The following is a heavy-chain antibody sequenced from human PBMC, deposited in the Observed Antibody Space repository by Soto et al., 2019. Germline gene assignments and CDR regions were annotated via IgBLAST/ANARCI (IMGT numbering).Heavy chain of an antibody. D-gene: IGHD4-17*01. CDR3: ARDAWVYGERGGVIDY. CDR2: ISYDGSNK. J-gene: IGHJ4*02. V-gene: IGHV3-30-3*01. Sequence: VQLVESGGGVVQPGRSLRLSCAASGFTFSSYAMHWVRQAPGKGLEWVAVISYDGSNKYYADSVKGRFTISRDNSKNTLYLQMNSLRAEDTAVYYCARDAWVYGERGGVIDYWGQGTLVTVSS. CDR1: GFTFSSYA.